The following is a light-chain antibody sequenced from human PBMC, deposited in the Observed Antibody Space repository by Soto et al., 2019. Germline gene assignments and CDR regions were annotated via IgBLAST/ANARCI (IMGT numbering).Light chain of an antibody. Sequence: QFVLTQPASVSGSPGQAITISCTGTSSDVGGYNYVSWYQQHPGKAPKLVIYEVNNRPSGVSTRFSGSKSGNTASLTISGLQAEDEADYYCSSYTSSITYVFGSGTKVTVL. J-gene: IGLJ1*01. CDR2: EVN. V-gene: IGLV2-14*03. CDR1: SSDVGGYNY. CDR3: SSYTSSITYV.